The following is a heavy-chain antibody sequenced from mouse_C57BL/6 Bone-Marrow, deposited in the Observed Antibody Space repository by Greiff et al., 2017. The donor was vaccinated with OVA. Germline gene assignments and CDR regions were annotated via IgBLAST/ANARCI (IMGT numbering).Heavy chain of an antibody. D-gene: IGHD1-1*01. CDR3: ARTTTVVEDFGYFDV. CDR1: GYTFTSYW. J-gene: IGHJ1*03. Sequence: VQLQQPGAELVRPGSSVKLSCKASGYTFTSYWMHWVKQRPIQGLEWIGNIDPSDSETHYNQKFKDKATLTVDKSSSTAYMQLSSLTSEDSAVYYCARTTTVVEDFGYFDVWGTGTTVTVSS. V-gene: IGHV1-52*01. CDR2: IDPSDSET.